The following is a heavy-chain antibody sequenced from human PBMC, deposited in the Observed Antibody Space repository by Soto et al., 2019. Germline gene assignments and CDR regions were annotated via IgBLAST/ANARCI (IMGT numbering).Heavy chain of an antibody. V-gene: IGHV4-59*01. J-gene: IGHJ4*02. CDR1: GGSISGSY. Sequence: PSETLSLTCSASGGSISGSYWSWIRQSPGKGLEWLGYVYYTGSTNYSPSLRSRVSISVDTSKNEFSLRLSSVTAADTAVYFCARSVAVPGAHIDYWGQGTQVTVSS. CDR2: VYYTGST. D-gene: IGHD6-19*01. CDR3: ARSVAVPGAHIDY.